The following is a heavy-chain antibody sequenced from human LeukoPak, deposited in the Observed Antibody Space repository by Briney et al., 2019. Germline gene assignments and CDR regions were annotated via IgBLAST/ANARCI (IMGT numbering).Heavy chain of an antibody. Sequence: PGGSLRLSCAASGFTFSSYSMNWVRQAPGKGLEWVSSISSSSSYIYYADSVKGRFTISRDNAKNSLYLQMNSLRAEGTAVYYCARDLGSSSSWSRGMDYWGQGTLVTVSS. CDR2: ISSSSSYI. V-gene: IGHV3-21*01. CDR3: ARDLGSSSSWSRGMDY. CDR1: GFTFSSYS. D-gene: IGHD6-13*01. J-gene: IGHJ4*02.